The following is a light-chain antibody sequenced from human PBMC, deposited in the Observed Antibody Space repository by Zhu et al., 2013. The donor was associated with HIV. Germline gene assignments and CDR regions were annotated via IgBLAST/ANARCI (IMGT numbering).Light chain of an antibody. CDR3: SSYTRSTTLV. Sequence: QSALTQPASVSGSPGQSITISCTGTSSDVGGYNHVSWYQKHPGKAPKLMIYEVNNRPSGVSNRFSGSKSGNTASLTISGLQAEDEADYYCSSYTRSTTLVFGGGTKLTVL. CDR2: EVN. CDR1: SSDVGGYNH. V-gene: IGLV2-14*01. J-gene: IGLJ2*01.